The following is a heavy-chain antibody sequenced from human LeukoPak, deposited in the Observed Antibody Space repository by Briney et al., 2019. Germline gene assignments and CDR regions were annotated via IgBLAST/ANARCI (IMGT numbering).Heavy chain of an antibody. CDR1: VGSFSGYY. V-gene: IGHV4-34*01. CDR3: TRSIPAIVLMVYARPGGWFDP. Sequence: KPTETLSLTCAVYVGSFSGYYGSWIRQPPGKGLECIGEINHSGSTNYNPSLESRVTISVDTSKNQFSLKLSSVTAADTAVYYCTRSIPAIVLMVYARPGGWFDPWGQGTLVTVSS. J-gene: IGHJ5*02. D-gene: IGHD2-8*01. CDR2: INHSGST.